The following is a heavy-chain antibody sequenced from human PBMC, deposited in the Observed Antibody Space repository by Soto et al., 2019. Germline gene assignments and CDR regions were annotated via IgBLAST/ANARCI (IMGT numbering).Heavy chain of an antibody. Sequence: PSETLSLTCTVSGGSISSYYWSWIRQPPGKGLXWIXXIXXSXXXXXNXXLKSRVTISVDTSKNQFSLKLSSVTAAETAVYYCARSSSWFYNWFDPWGQGTLVTVPQ. CDR3: ARSSSWFYNWFDP. D-gene: IGHD6-13*01. CDR2: IXXSXXX. V-gene: IGHV4-59*01. CDR1: GGSISSYY. J-gene: IGHJ5*02.